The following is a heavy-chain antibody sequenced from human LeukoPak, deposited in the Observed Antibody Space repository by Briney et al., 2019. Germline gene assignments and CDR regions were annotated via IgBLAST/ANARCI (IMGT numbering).Heavy chain of an antibody. V-gene: IGHV4-31*03. Sequence: PSETLSLTCTVSGGSINSGGFYWSWIRQHPGKGLEWIGYIYYSGSTYYDPSLKSRVTISVDTSKNQFSLRMSSVTAADTAVYFCARDHGAGPTGYWGQGTLVTVSS. CDR2: IYYSGST. CDR3: ARDHGAGPTGY. CDR1: GGSINSGGFY. J-gene: IGHJ4*02. D-gene: IGHD3-9*01.